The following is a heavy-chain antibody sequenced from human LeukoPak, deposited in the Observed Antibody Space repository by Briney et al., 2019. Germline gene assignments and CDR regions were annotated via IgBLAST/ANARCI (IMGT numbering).Heavy chain of an antibody. J-gene: IGHJ4*02. V-gene: IGHV3-49*04. CDR1: GFTFGDYA. D-gene: IGHD1-26*01. CDR2: IRSKAYGGTT. Sequence: GRSLRLSCTASGFTFGDYAMSWVRQAPGKGLEWVGFIRSKAYGGTTEYAASVKGRFTISRDDSKSIAYLQMNSLKTEDTAVYYCASGKTSGSYSLVWWGQGTLVTVSS. CDR3: ASGKTSGSYSLVW.